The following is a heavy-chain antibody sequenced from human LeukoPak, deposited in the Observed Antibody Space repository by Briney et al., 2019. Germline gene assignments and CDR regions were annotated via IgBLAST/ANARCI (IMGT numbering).Heavy chain of an antibody. CDR3: ARVPGSRYYYDSSGYLDY. CDR2: ISTYNGNT. D-gene: IGHD3-22*01. Sequence: ASVTVSCKASGYTFTSFGISWVRQAPGQGLEWMGWISTYNGNTNYAQKLQVRVTMTTDTSTSTAYMELRSLRSDDTAVYYCARVPGSRYYYDSSGYLDYWGQGTLVTVSS. J-gene: IGHJ4*02. CDR1: GYTFTSFG. V-gene: IGHV1-18*01.